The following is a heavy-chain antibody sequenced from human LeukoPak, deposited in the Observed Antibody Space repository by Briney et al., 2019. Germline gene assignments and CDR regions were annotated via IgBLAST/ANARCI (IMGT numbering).Heavy chain of an antibody. CDR3: ARDRCSIAAAGLRVGYYYMDV. CDR2: IKQDGSEK. CDR1: GFTFSRYW. Sequence: GGSLRLSCAASGFTFSRYWMSWVRQAPGKGLEWVANIKQDGSEKYYVDSVKGRFTISRDNAKNSLYLQMNSLRAEDTAVYYCARDRCSIAAAGLRVGYYYMDVWGKGTTVTVSS. V-gene: IGHV3-7*01. D-gene: IGHD6-13*01. J-gene: IGHJ6*03.